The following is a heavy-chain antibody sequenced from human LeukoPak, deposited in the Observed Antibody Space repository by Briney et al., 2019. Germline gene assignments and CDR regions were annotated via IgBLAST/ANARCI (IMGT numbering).Heavy chain of an antibody. CDR2: IYHSGST. V-gene: IGHV4-30-2*01. D-gene: IGHD2/OR15-2a*01. CDR3: ARVIMGQGYYYGMDV. Sequence: NPSQTLSLTCAVSGGSISSGGYSWSWIRQPPGKGLEWIGYIYHSGSTYYNPSLKSRVTISVDRSKNQFSLKLSSVTAADTAVYYCARVIMGQGYYYGMDVWGQETTVTVSS. J-gene: IGHJ6*02. CDR1: GGSISSGGYS.